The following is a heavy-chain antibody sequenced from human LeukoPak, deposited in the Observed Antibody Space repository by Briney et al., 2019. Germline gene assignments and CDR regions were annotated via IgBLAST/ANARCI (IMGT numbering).Heavy chain of an antibody. V-gene: IGHV1-2*02. CDR3: AKDRLNLDAFDI. CDR2: INPNSGGT. CDR1: GYTFTGYY. J-gene: IGHJ3*02. D-gene: IGHD2-8*01. Sequence: ASVKVSCKASGYTFTGYYMHWVRQAPGQGLEWMGWINPNSGGTNYAQKFQGRVTMTRDTSISTAYMELSRLRSDDTALYYCAKDRLNLDAFDIWGQGTMVTVSS.